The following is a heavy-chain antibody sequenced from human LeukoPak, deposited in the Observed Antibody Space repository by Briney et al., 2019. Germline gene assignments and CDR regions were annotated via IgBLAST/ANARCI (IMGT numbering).Heavy chain of an antibody. CDR1: GFTFSSYS. V-gene: IGHV3-48*01. CDR3: ARVSYCSSTSCYRDFDY. D-gene: IGHD2-2*01. Sequence: PGGSLRLSCAASGFTFSSYSMNWVRQAPGKGLEWVSYISSSSSTIYYADSVKGRFTISRDNAKNSLYLQMNSLRAEDTAVYYCARVSYCSSTSCYRDFDYWGQGTLVTVSS. J-gene: IGHJ4*02. CDR2: ISSSSSTI.